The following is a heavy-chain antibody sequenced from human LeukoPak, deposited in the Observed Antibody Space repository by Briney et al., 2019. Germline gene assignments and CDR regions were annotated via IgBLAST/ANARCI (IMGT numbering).Heavy chain of an antibody. CDR1: GFTFDDYG. Sequence: GGSLRLSCATSGFTFDDYGMSWVRQAPGKRLEWVSGITWNGGNTGYSDSVKGRFTISRDSAKNSLYLQMNSLRVEDTAMYYCARGYCSGSSCFPFDYWGQGTLVTVSS. V-gene: IGHV3-20*04. J-gene: IGHJ4*02. CDR2: ITWNGGNT. D-gene: IGHD2-15*01. CDR3: ARGYCSGSSCFPFDY.